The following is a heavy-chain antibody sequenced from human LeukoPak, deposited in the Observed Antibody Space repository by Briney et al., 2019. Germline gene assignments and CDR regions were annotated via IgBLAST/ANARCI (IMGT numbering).Heavy chain of an antibody. CDR2: INDIGNT. V-gene: IGHV4-34*01. J-gene: IGHJ6*03. CDR3: ARLGSVGYYNYQYMDI. Sequence: SETLSLTCAVYGGSFSGYYWSWIRQPPGKGLEWIGEINDIGNTNYDPSLRSRVTISVDTSKNQFSLSLTSATAADTAVYFCARLGSVGYYNYQYMDIWGNGTTVTVSS. D-gene: IGHD3-10*01. CDR1: GGSFSGYY.